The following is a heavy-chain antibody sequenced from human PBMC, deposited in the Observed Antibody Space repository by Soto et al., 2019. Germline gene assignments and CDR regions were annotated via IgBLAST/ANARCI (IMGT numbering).Heavy chain of an antibody. Sequence: QVQLVQSGAEVKKPGASVKVSCKASGYTFTSYYIHWVRQAPAQGLDWMGIINTNGGSTNYAQKFQGRVTLTRDTSTSTLYIDLSSLTSEDTAVYYCARGLFAGDVWGKGTAVSVSS. CDR1: GYTFTSYY. CDR2: INTNGGST. V-gene: IGHV1-46*03. J-gene: IGHJ6*04. CDR3: ARGLFAGDV.